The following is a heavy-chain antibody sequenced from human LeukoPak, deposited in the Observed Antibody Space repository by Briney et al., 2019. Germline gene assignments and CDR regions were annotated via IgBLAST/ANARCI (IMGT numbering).Heavy chain of an antibody. CDR2: INWNGGST. Sequence: GGSLRLSCAASGFTFDDYGMSWVRQAPGRGLEWVSGINWNGGSTGYADSVKGRFTISRDNAKNSLYMQMNSLRAEDTALYYCARDNSYGYDYWGQGILVTVSS. D-gene: IGHD5-18*01. CDR1: GFTFDDYG. J-gene: IGHJ4*02. V-gene: IGHV3-20*04. CDR3: ARDNSYGYDY.